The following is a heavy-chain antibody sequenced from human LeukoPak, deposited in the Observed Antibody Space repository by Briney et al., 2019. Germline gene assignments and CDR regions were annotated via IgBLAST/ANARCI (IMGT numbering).Heavy chain of an antibody. J-gene: IGHJ4*02. V-gene: IGHV3-11*01. CDR2: INSGGDTI. Sequence: GGSLRLSCTASGFSFSDNFMGWLRQAPGKGLEWVSYINSGGDTIHYSGAVKGRFSISRDNSKRPLYLHMSRLRIDDTALYCARGGSGWTFNHWGQGTLVSVSS. D-gene: IGHD2/OR15-2a*01. CDR1: GFSFSDNF. CDR3: RGGSGWTFNH.